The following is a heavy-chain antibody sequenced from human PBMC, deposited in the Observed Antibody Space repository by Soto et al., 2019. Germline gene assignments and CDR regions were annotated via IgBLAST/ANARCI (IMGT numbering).Heavy chain of an antibody. CDR1: GYTFTSNS. J-gene: IGHJ4*02. Sequence: QVKLVQSGGELRKPGASVKVSCKASGYTFTSNSISWVRQAPGQGLEWMGWISTNNGNTKFAQKFQGRVTLTTDTSTSTAYMELTSLRSDDTAVYYCARGGGYAVDYWGQGTLVTVSS. D-gene: IGHD5-12*01. CDR2: ISTNNGNT. V-gene: IGHV1-18*04. CDR3: ARGGGYAVDY.